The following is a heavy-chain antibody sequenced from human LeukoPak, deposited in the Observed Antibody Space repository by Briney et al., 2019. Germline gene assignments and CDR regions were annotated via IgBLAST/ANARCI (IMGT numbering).Heavy chain of an antibody. V-gene: IGHV1-8*01. D-gene: IGHD3/OR15-3a*01. CDR2: VNPNSGNT. CDR3: ASVYWTAYYYYGMDV. Sequence: GASVKVSCKACGYTFTSYDINWVRQATGQGLEWMGWVNPNSGNTGYAQKFQGRVTMTRNTSISTAYMELSSLRSEDTAVYYCASVYWTAYYYYGMDVWGQGTTVTVSS. CDR1: GYTFTSYD. J-gene: IGHJ6*02.